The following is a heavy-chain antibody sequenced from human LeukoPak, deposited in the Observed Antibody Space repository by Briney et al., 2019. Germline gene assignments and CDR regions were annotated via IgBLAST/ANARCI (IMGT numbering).Heavy chain of an antibody. V-gene: IGHV4-61*02. Sequence: SETLSLTCTVSGGSISSGSYYWSWIRQPAGKGLEWIGRIYTSGSTNYNPSLKSRVTISVDTSKNQFSLKLSSVTAADTAVYYCARTSSSSFRHYWGQGTLVTVSS. CDR2: IYTSGST. J-gene: IGHJ4*02. D-gene: IGHD6-6*01. CDR3: ARTSSSSFRHY. CDR1: GGSISSGSYY.